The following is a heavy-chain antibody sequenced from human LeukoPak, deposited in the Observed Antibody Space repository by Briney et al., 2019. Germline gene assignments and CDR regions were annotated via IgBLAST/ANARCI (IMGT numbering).Heavy chain of an antibody. CDR2: ISVYNGNT. Sequence: ASVKVSCKASGYTFTSYGISWVRQAPGQGLEWMGWISVYNGNTNYAQKLQGRVTMTTDTSTSTAYMDLRSLRSDDTAVYYCARDFGYCSSTSCYSIYYYYYYGMDVWGQGTTVTVSS. D-gene: IGHD2-2*01. CDR3: ARDFGYCSSTSCYSIYYYYYYGMDV. CDR1: GYTFTSYG. V-gene: IGHV1-18*01. J-gene: IGHJ6*02.